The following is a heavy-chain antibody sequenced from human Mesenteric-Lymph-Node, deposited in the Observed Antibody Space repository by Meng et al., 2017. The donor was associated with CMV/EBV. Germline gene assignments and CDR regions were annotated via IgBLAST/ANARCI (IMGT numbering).Heavy chain of an antibody. J-gene: IGHJ4*02. V-gene: IGHV4-59*01. CDR1: GGSISRCS. Sequence: TGSGGSISRCSWSCIRQPPGKGLELIGYIYSSESTNYNPSLKSRVTISVDTSKNQFSLKLSSVTAADTAVYYCARMGYGSGSKYFDYWGQGTLVTVSS. CDR3: ARMGYGSGSKYFDY. CDR2: IYSSEST. D-gene: IGHD3-10*01.